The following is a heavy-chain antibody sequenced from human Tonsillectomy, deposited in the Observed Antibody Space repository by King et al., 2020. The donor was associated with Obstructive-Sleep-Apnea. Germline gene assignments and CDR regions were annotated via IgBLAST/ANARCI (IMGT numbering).Heavy chain of an antibody. CDR1: GFAFDTYW. Sequence: VQLVESGGGLVQPGGSLRLSCAASGFAFDTYWMHWARQAPGKGLVWVSGLNSDGSNTTYADSVKGRFTISRDNDKSTLYLQMNSLRAEDTAVYFCVRVLGWAEYFQNWGQGTLVTVSS. J-gene: IGHJ1*01. CDR2: LNSDGSNT. CDR3: VRVLGWAEYFQN. D-gene: IGHD3-16*01. V-gene: IGHV3-74*03.